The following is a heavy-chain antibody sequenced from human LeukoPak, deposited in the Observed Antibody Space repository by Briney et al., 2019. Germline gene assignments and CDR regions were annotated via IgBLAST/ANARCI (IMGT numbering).Heavy chain of an antibody. CDR2: INHSGST. V-gene: IGHV4-34*01. CDR1: GGSFSGYY. CDR3: ARQVRRAAAGAYYFDY. D-gene: IGHD6-13*01. Sequence: SSETLSLTCAVYGGSFSGYYWSWIRQPPGKGLEWIGEINHSGSTNYNPSLKSRVTISVDTSKNQFSLKLSSVTAADTAVYYCARQVRRAAAGAYYFDYWGQGTLVTVSS. J-gene: IGHJ4*02.